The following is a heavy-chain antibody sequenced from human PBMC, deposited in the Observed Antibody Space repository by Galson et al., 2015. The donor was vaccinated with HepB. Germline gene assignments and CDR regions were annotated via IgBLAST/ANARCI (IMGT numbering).Heavy chain of an antibody. CDR1: GGSISSYY. J-gene: IGHJ4*02. Sequence: ETLSLTCTVSGGSISSYYWSWIRQPPGKGLEWIGYIYYSGSTNYNPSLKSRVTISVDTSKNQFSLKLSSVTAADTAVYYCARVVLRAIAARPGAYFDYWGQGTLVTVSS. CDR2: IYYSGST. D-gene: IGHD6-6*01. V-gene: IGHV4-59*01. CDR3: ARVVLRAIAARPGAYFDY.